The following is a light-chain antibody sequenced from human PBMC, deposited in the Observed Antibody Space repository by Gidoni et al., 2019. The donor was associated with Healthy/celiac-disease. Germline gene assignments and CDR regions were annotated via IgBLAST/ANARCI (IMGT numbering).Light chain of an antibody. CDR2: DAS. Sequence: DIQMPQSPSSLSASVGDRVTITCQASQDISNYLNWYQQKPGKAPKLLIYDASNLETGVPSRFSGSGSGTYFTFTISSLQPEDIATYYCQQYGNLPLTFGGGTKVEIK. V-gene: IGKV1-33*01. J-gene: IGKJ4*01. CDR1: QDISNY. CDR3: QQYGNLPLT.